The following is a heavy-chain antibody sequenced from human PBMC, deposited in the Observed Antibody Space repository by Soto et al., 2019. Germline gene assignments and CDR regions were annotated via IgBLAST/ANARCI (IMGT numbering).Heavy chain of an antibody. CDR3: ARHYNTGAFFDY. V-gene: IGHV4-39*01. CDR1: GASVSSSHY. J-gene: IGHJ4*02. CDR2: VSYSGSP. D-gene: IGHD1-20*01. Sequence: QLQLQESGPGLVKSSETLSLTCSVSGASVSSSHYWGWIRQPPGKGLEWIGSVSYSGSPYYSPSFKSRITMSVDTSKNQVSLRVRSVTATDTAVYFCARHYNTGAFFDYWGQGKLVTVSS.